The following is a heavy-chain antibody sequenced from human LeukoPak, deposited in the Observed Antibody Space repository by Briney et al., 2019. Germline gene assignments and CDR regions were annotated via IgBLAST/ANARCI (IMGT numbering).Heavy chain of an antibody. CDR2: ISDSGGST. CDR1: GFPFSSYA. V-gene: IGHV3-64D*09. CDR3: VRGYSFGPYGTDV. Sequence: QPGGSLLLSCSASGFPFSSYAMHWVRPAPGKGLEYVSAISDSGGSTYYADSVKGRFTISRDNSKNTLYLQMSSLRAEDTAVYFCVRGYSFGPYGTDVWGQGTTVTVSS. D-gene: IGHD2-15*01. J-gene: IGHJ6*02.